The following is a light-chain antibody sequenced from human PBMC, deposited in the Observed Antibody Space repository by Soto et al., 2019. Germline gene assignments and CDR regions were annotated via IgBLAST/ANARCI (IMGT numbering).Light chain of an antibody. J-gene: IGKJ1*01. V-gene: IGKV3-15*01. Sequence: EIVTTKSPATLSVSPGERATLSCRASQSISSTLAWYQQKPGQAPRLLIFGASTRASGIPARFSGSGSGTEFTLTISSLQSEDFALYYCQQYNDWPRAFGQGTKVDIK. CDR2: GAS. CDR3: QQYNDWPRA. CDR1: QSISST.